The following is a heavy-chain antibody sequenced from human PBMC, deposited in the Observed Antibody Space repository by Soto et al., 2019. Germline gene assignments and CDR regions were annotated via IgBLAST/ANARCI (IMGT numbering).Heavy chain of an antibody. CDR3: ALLWSRRWFDP. V-gene: IGHV4-34*12. CDR1: GGSFSGYY. J-gene: IGHJ5*02. CDR2: IFYSGSA. D-gene: IGHD3-10*01. Sequence: SETLSLTCAVYGGSFSGYYWGWIRQPPGKGLEWIGSIFYSGSAYYNASLKSRVSMSVDTSKNQFSLKLTSVTAADTAVYYCALLWSRRWFDPWGQGTLVTVSS.